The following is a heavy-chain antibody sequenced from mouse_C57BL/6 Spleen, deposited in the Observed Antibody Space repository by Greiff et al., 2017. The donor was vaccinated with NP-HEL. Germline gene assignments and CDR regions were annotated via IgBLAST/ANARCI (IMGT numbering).Heavy chain of an antibody. CDR1: GFNIKDYY. J-gene: IGHJ4*01. CDR2: IDPEDGET. CDR3: APYYYGSSYDYAMDY. V-gene: IGHV14-2*01. Sequence: EVQGVESGAELVKPGASVKLSCTASGFNIKDYYMHWVKQRTEQGLEWIGRIDPEDGETKYAPKFQGKATITADTSSNTAYLQLSSLTSEDTAVYYCAPYYYGSSYDYAMDYWGQGTSVTVSS. D-gene: IGHD1-1*01.